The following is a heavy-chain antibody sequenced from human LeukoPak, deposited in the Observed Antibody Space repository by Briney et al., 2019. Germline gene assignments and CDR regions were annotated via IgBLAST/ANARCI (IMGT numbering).Heavy chain of an antibody. CDR3: GEFIATASLDS. CDR2: INEDGSTK. CDR1: GFPFSNFW. Sequence: PGGSLRLSCAISGFPFSNFWMSWVRQAPGKGLEWVDYINEDGSTKKYVASVKGRYTISRDNAKNSLYLQMNSLRGEDTAVYYCGEFIATASLDSWGQGTLVTVSS. D-gene: IGHD6-13*01. V-gene: IGHV3-7*01. J-gene: IGHJ4*02.